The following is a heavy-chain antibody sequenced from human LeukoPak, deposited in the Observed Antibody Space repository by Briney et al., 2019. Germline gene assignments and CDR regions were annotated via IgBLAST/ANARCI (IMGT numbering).Heavy chain of an antibody. V-gene: IGHV3-48*01. CDR2: ISISSDTI. J-gene: IGHJ5*02. Sequence: GRSLRLSCAASGFTFSDYTMNWVRQAPGKGLEWISYISISSDTIYYADSVEGRFTISRDNAKNSLYLQMNSLRAEDTAVYYCARGPPLFDPWGQGTLVTVSS. CDR1: GFTFSDYT. CDR3: ARGPPLFDP.